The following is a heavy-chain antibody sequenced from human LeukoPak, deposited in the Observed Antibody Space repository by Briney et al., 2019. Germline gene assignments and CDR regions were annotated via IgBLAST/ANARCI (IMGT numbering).Heavy chain of an antibody. CDR3: ATRIDGTYY. J-gene: IGHJ4*02. CDR2: ITPGNSDT. D-gene: IGHD1-26*01. Sequence: GESLKISCKGSGYSFTTYWIGWMRQMLGRGLEWMAIITPGNSDTQYSPSLQGQVTISADKSISTAYLQWSSLKASDSAMYYCATRIDGTYYWGQGTLVTVSS. V-gene: IGHV5-51*01. CDR1: GYSFTTYW.